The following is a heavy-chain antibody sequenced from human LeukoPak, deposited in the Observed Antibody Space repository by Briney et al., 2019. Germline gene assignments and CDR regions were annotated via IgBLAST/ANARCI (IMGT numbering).Heavy chain of an antibody. Sequence: PSETLSLTCAVYGGSFSGDYWSWIRQPPGKGLEWVSSISSSSSYIYYADSVKGRFTISRDNAKNSLYLQMNSLRAEDTAVYYCARDGEWELPPYYYMDVWGKGTTVTISS. CDR3: ARDGEWELPPYYYMDV. J-gene: IGHJ6*03. CDR1: GGSFSGDY. D-gene: IGHD1-26*01. CDR2: ISSSSSYI. V-gene: IGHV3-21*01.